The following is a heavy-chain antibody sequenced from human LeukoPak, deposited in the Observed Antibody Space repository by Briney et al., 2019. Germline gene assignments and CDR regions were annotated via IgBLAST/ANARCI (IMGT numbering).Heavy chain of an antibody. V-gene: IGHV1-18*01. D-gene: IGHD4-17*01. CDR2: ISAYNGNT. Sequence: AASVKVSCKASGYTFTSYGISWVRQAPGQGLEWMGWISAYNGNTNYAQKLQGRVTMTTDTSTSTAYMELRSLRSDDTAVYYCARDVHDYGDSDYCDYWGQGTLVTVSS. CDR1: GYTFTSYG. J-gene: IGHJ4*02. CDR3: ARDVHDYGDSDYCDY.